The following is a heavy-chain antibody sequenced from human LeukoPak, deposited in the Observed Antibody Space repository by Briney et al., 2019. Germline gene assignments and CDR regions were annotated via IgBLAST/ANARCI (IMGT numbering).Heavy chain of an antibody. CDR3: ARSGGYSGFYYYYYYMDV. Sequence: SETLSLTCTVSGGSISSYYWSWIRQPAGKGLEWIGRIYTSGSTNYNPSLKSRVTMSVDTSKNQFSLKLSSVTAADTAVYYCARSGGYSGFYYYYYYMDVWGKGTTVTVSS. V-gene: IGHV4-4*07. CDR2: IYTSGST. J-gene: IGHJ6*03. D-gene: IGHD5-12*01. CDR1: GGSISSYY.